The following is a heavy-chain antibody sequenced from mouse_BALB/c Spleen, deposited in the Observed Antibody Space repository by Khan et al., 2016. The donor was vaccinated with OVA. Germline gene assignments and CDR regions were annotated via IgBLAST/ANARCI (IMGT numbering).Heavy chain of an antibody. J-gene: IGHJ3*01. Sequence: QVQLQQSGPELVKPGASVKMSCKASGYTFTDYLISWVRQRTGQGLEWIGEIYPGSGYTYYNEKFKGKATLTSDKSSNTTYIQLSSLTSEDSAVYFCARAGYGGFAYWGQGTLVTVSA. CDR2: IYPGSGYT. CDR1: GYTFTDYL. CDR3: ARAGYGGFAY. D-gene: IGHD3-2*02. V-gene: IGHV1-81*01.